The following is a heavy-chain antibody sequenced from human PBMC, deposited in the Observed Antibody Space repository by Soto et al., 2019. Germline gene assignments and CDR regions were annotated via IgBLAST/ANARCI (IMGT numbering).Heavy chain of an antibody. CDR2: IYHTGST. J-gene: IGHJ6*02. Sequence: QVQLQESGPGLVKPSGTLFLTCAVSGGSISTSNWWTWVRQPPGKGLEWIGEIYHTGSTNYNPSLKSRVTIYVDKSKNQCYRKLSSVTAADTAVYYCARLNRNPYFYSGMDVWGQGTTVSVSS. CDR3: ARLNRNPYFYSGMDV. V-gene: IGHV4-4*02. CDR1: GGSISTSNW.